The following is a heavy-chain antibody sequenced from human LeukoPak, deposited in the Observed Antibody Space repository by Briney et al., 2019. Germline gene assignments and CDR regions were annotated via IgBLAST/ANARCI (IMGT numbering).Heavy chain of an antibody. CDR3: ARDAGSGSLSQFDY. CDR1: GGSLSSFY. Sequence: SETLALMCGVSGGSLSSFYWRCIREPRGRGREWSGYFYYSGCSNSNPSLKSRVTISVHTSKNPFSLKLSSVTAADPAVYYCARDAGSGSLSQFDYWGQGTLVTVSS. J-gene: IGHJ4*02. D-gene: IGHD3-10*01. CDR2: FYYSGCS. V-gene: IGHV4-59*01.